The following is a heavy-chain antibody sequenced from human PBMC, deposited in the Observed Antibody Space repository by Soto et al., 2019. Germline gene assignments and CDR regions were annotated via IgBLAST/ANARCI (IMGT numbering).Heavy chain of an antibody. V-gene: IGHV4-38-2*02. J-gene: IGHJ6*02. CDR1: GYSISSGYY. CDR2: IYHSGST. CDR3: ARDGYSGYDYYYYYGMDV. Sequence: KTSETLSLTCAVSGYSISSGYYWGWIRQPPGKGLEWIGSIYHSGSTYYNPSLKSRVTISVDTSKNQFSLKLSSVTAADTAVYYCARDGYSGYDYYYYYGMDVWGQGTTVTVSS. D-gene: IGHD5-12*01.